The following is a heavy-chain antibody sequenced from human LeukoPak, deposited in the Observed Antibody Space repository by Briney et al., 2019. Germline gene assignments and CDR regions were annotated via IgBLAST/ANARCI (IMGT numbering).Heavy chain of an antibody. CDR1: GFTFSSYS. CDR3: ARDEAYCGGDCPGERLSLAFDI. V-gene: IGHV3-21*01. D-gene: IGHD2-21*01. CDR2: ISSSSSYI. Sequence: PGGSLRLSCAASGFTFSSYSMNWVRQAPGKGLEWVSSISSSSSYIYYADSVKGRFTISRDNAKNSLYLQMNSLRAEDTAVYYCARDEAYCGGDCPGERLSLAFDIWGQGTMVTVSS. J-gene: IGHJ3*02.